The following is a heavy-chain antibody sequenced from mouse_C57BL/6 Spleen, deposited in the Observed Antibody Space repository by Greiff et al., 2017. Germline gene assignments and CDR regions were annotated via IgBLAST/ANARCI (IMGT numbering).Heavy chain of an antibody. V-gene: IGHV1-55*01. J-gene: IGHJ3*01. CDR2: IYPGSGST. CDR3: AREGDYDDAQFAY. Sequence: QVQLQQPGAELVKPGASVKMSCKASGYTFTSYWITWVKQRPGQGLEWIGDIYPGSGSTNYNEKFKSKATLTVDTSSSTAYMQLSSLTSEDSAVYYCAREGDYDDAQFAYWGQGTLVTVSA. CDR1: GYTFTSYW. D-gene: IGHD2-4*01.